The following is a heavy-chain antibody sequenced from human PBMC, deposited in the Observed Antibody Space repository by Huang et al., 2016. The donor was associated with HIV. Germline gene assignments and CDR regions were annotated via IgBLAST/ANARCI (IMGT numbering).Heavy chain of an antibody. CDR3: ARESNIVVVPHTIKFFDY. J-gene: IGHJ4*02. D-gene: IGHD2-2*01. CDR2: FSPICGKT. V-gene: IGHV1-69*01. Sequence: QVQLVQSGAEVKKPGSSVKVSCKASGGSLSNHVFSWVRQGPGQGVAWMGWFSPICGKTNYAQTFQGRVTITADESTGTAYLELSSLRSEDTAVYFCARESNIVVVPHTIKFFDYWGQGTLVTVSS. CDR1: GGSLSNHV.